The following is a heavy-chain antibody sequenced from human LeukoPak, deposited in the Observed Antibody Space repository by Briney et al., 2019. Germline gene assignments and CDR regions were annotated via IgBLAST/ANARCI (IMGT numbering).Heavy chain of an antibody. CDR3: AKTTTGYSSGRYPAWPIDY. V-gene: IGHV3-23*01. J-gene: IGHJ4*02. Sequence: GGSLRLFRAASGFTFGSYAMYWVRQAPGKGLEGVSGIFCSGGSAHYADSVKGRFTISRDNSKNTVYLQMDSLRAEDTATYYCAKTTTGYSSGRYPAWPIDYWGQGTLVTVSS. D-gene: IGHD2-15*01. CDR2: IFCSGGSA. CDR1: GFTFGSYA.